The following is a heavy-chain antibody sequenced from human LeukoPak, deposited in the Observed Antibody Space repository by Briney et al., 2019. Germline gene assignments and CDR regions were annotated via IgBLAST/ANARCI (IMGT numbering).Heavy chain of an antibody. D-gene: IGHD6-13*01. CDR1: GDSISSSSYY. J-gene: IGHJ6*03. CDR2: IYYSEST. V-gene: IGHV4-39*07. CDR3: ARCLGGSSWYKGTDFYFYMDV. Sequence: EPSETLSLTCSVSGDSISSSSYYWGWIRQPPGKGLEWIGAIYYSESTYYDPSLKSRVTIPLDTSKNHFSLKLSSVTAADTAVYYCARCLGGSSWYKGTDFYFYMDVWGKGTTVTVSS.